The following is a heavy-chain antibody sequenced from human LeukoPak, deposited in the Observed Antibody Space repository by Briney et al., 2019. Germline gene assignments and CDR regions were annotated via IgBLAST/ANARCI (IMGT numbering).Heavy chain of an antibody. CDR2: ISASGGST. J-gene: IGHJ4*02. V-gene: IGHV3-23*01. Sequence: PGGSLRLSCEAPGFTFNTNAMSWFRQPPGKGLDWVSGISASGGSTYYADSVKGRFTISRDNSKNTLYLQMNSLRAEDTAVYYCAKDQEWDSGYSYGSDYRGQGTLVTVSS. D-gene: IGHD5-18*01. CDR3: AKDQEWDSGYSYGSDY. CDR1: GFTFNTNA.